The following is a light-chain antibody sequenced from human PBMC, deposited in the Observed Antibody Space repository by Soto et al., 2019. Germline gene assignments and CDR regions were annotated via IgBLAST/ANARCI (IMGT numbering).Light chain of an antibody. CDR3: AGWDDSLNGLV. CDR2: SNN. J-gene: IGLJ2*01. V-gene: IGLV1-44*01. Sequence: QSVVTQPPSASGTPGQRVTIPCSGSNSNIGSNTVNWYQQLPGAAPKLLIYSNNQRPSGVPDRFSGSKSGTSASLAITGLQSEDEADYYCAGWDDSLNGLVFGGGTQLTVL. CDR1: NSNIGSNT.